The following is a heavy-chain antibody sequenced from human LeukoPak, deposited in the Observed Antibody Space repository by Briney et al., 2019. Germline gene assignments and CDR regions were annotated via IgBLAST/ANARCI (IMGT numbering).Heavy chain of an antibody. CDR3: ERMEPSGYDYGDY. D-gene: IGHD5-12*01. J-gene: IGHJ4*02. Sequence: SETLSLTGTVSGGSISSYYWGWIRQPAGKGREWIGRIYTSGSTNYNTSLKSRLTMSVDTSKNQFSLKLSSVTAADTAVYYCERMEPSGYDYGDYWGQGTLVTVSS. CDR1: GGSISSYY. V-gene: IGHV4-4*07. CDR2: IYTSGST.